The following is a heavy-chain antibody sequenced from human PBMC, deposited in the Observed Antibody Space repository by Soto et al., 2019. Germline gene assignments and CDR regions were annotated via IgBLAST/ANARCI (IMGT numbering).Heavy chain of an antibody. Sequence: QVQLVESGGALVKPGGSPRLSCAASGFSFRDYYMSWIRQAPGKGLEWISYISGSGNTIYYADSVKGRFIISRDNAKNSLFLQMNSLRADDTAVYYCARDRLPMVVVVMGWFDPWGQGTLVTVSS. J-gene: IGHJ5*02. CDR1: GFSFRDYY. D-gene: IGHD3-22*01. CDR3: ARDRLPMVVVVMGWFDP. V-gene: IGHV3-11*01. CDR2: ISGSGNTI.